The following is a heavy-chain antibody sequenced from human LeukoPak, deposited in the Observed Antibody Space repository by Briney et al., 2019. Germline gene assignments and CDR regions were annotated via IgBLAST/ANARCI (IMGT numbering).Heavy chain of an antibody. Sequence: QTLSLTCAISGDSVSSNSAAWNWIRQSPSRGLEWLGRTYYRSKWYNDYAVSVKSRITINPDTSKNQFSLQLNSVTPEDTAVYYCARGEGRGGSVAGLTLDYWGQGTLVTVSS. CDR2: TYYRSKWYN. V-gene: IGHV6-1*01. J-gene: IGHJ4*02. D-gene: IGHD6-19*01. CDR3: ARGEGRGGSVAGLTLDY. CDR1: GDSVSSNSAA.